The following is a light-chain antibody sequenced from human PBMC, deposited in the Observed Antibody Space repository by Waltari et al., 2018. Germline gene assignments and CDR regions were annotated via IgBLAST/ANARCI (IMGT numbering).Light chain of an antibody. CDR1: ALPKKY. CDR3: LSADSSGTWV. CDR2: KDS. V-gene: IGLV3-16*01. Sequence: SHELTQPPSVSVSLGQMARITCSGEALPKKYAYWYQQKPGQFPVLVIYKDSARPSGSPERFSGSSSGTIVTLTISGVQAEDEADYYCLSADSSGTWVFGGGTKLTVL. J-gene: IGLJ3*02.